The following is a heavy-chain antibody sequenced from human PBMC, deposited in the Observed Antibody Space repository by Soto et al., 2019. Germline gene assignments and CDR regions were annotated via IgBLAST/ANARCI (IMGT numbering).Heavy chain of an antibody. CDR3: AIHLIAPAAPPGS. V-gene: IGHV1-69*02. J-gene: IGHJ5*02. Sequence: QVQLVQSGAEVKKPGSSVKVSCKASGGTFSSYTISWVRQAPGQGLEWMGRIIPILGIANYAQKFQGRVTVTADKSKSTAYMELSSLRSEDTAVYYCAIHLIAPAAPPGSWGQGTLVTVSS. CDR2: IIPILGIA. D-gene: IGHD2-2*01. CDR1: GGTFSSYT.